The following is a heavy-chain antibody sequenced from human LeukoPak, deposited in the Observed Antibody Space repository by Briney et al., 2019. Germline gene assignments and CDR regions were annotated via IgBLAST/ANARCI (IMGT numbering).Heavy chain of an antibody. D-gene: IGHD4-17*01. J-gene: IGHJ4*02. V-gene: IGHV4-59*12. Sequence: SETLSLTCTVSGGSISNYYWSWIRQPPGKGLEWIGYIYASGGTNYNPSLKSRVTISVDTSKNQFSLKLSSVTAADTAVYYCARDGTTVTTALDYWGQGTLVTVSS. CDR3: ARDGTTVTTALDY. CDR2: IYASGGT. CDR1: GGSISNYY.